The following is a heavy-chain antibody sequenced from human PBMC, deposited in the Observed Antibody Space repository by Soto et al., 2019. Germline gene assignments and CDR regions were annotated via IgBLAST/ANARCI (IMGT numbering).Heavy chain of an antibody. CDR2: ISYDGSNK. CDR3: ARGGLRFLEWLAYAMDV. CDR1: GFTFSSYA. V-gene: IGHV3-30-3*01. Sequence: QVQLVESGGGVVQPGRSLRLSCAASGFTFSSYAMHWVRQAPGKGLEWVAVISYDGSNKYYADSVKGRFTISRDNSKNTLYLQMNSLRAEDTAVYYCARGGLRFLEWLAYAMDVWGQGTTVTDSS. D-gene: IGHD3-3*01. J-gene: IGHJ6*02.